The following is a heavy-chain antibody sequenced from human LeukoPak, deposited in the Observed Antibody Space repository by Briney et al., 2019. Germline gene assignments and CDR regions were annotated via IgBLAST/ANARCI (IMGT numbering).Heavy chain of an antibody. CDR1: GFTFSSYA. J-gene: IGHJ4*02. V-gene: IGHV3-66*01. Sequence: GGSLRLSCAASGFTFSSYAMSWVRQAPGKGLEWVSVIYSGGSTYYADSVKGRFTISRDNSKNTLYLQMNSLRAEDTAVYYCARDPPTYYYGSGSPPGGYWGQGTLVTVSS. D-gene: IGHD3-10*01. CDR2: IYSGGST. CDR3: ARDPPTYYYGSGSPPGGY.